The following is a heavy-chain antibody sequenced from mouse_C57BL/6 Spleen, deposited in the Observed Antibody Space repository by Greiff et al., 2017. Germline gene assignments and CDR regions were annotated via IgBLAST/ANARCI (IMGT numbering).Heavy chain of an antibody. D-gene: IGHD2-4*01. CDR2: IYPRSGNT. CDR3: ARGGIYYDYDGNAMDY. CDR1: GYTFTSYG. Sequence: QVQLKQSGAELARPGASVKLSCKASGYTFTSYGISWVKQRTGQGLEWIGEIYPRSGNTYYNEKVKGKATLTADKSSSTAYMELRSLTSEDSAVYFCARGGIYYDYDGNAMDYWGQGTSVTVSS. V-gene: IGHV1-81*01. J-gene: IGHJ4*01.